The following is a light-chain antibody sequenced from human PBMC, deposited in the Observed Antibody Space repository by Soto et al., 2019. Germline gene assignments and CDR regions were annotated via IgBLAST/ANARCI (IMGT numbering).Light chain of an antibody. CDR1: NSNIGNNY. CDR3: GTWDSSLSVVV. Sequence: QYALTQPPSVSAAPGQKVTISCSGSNSNIGNNYVSWYQQLPGTAPKLLIYDTNMRPSGIADRFSGSKSGTSATLGITGLQTGDEADYYCGTWDSSLSVVVFGGGTKLTVL. V-gene: IGLV1-51*01. J-gene: IGLJ2*01. CDR2: DTN.